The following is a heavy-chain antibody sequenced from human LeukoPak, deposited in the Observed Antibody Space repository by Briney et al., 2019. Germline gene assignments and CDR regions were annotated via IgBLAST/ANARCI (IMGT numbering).Heavy chain of an antibody. CDR1: GFTFSNYA. J-gene: IGHJ4*02. Sequence: PGGSLRLSCVASGFTFSNYAMSWVRQAPGKGLEWVANIKQDGSEKYYVDSVKGRFTISRDNAKNSLYLQMNSLRAEDTAVYYCARDRITMVRGVITKYYFDYWGQGTLVTVSS. V-gene: IGHV3-7*03. CDR2: IKQDGSEK. D-gene: IGHD3-10*01. CDR3: ARDRITMVRGVITKYYFDY.